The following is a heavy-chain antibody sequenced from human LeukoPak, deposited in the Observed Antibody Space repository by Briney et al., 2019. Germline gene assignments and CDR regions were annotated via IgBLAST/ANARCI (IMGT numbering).Heavy chain of an antibody. CDR2: ISAYNGNT. J-gene: IGHJ3*02. V-gene: IGHV1-18*01. CDR3: AWVIESTYYDYVWGSYRPSDAFDI. CDR1: GYTFTSYG. Sequence: ASVKVPCKASGYTFTSYGISWVRQAPGQGLEWMGWISAYNGNTNYAQKLQARVTMTTDTSTSTAYMELRSLRSDDTAVYYCAWVIESTYYDYVWGSYRPSDAFDIWGQGTMVTVSS. D-gene: IGHD3-16*02.